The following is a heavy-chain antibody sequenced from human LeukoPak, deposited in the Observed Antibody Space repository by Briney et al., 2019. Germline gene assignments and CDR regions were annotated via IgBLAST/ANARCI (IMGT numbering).Heavy chain of an antibody. V-gene: IGHV1-69*13. CDR3: ARDGAEDYYDSSGYFDY. CDR2: IIPIFGTA. Sequence: SVKVSCKASGGTFSSYAISWVRQAPGQGLEWMGGIIPIFGTANYAQKFQGRVTITADESTSTAYMELSSLRSEDTAVYYCARDGAEDYYDSSGYFDYWGQGTLVTVSS. CDR1: GGTFSSYA. D-gene: IGHD3-22*01. J-gene: IGHJ4*02.